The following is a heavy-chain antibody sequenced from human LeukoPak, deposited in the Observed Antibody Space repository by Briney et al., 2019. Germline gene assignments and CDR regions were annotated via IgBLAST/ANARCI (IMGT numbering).Heavy chain of an antibody. CDR3: TRSCTVTRLYYFDY. V-gene: IGHV3-72*01. D-gene: IGHD1/OR15-1a*01. CDR1: GFTFSDYY. CDR2: TRKKANSYTT. Sequence: PGGSLRLSCAASGFTFSDYYMDWVRQAPGKGLEWVGRTRKKANSYTTEYAASVKGRFTISRDDSKNLLYLQMNSLTTDDTAVYYCTRSCTVTRLYYFDYWGQGTLVTVSS. J-gene: IGHJ4*02.